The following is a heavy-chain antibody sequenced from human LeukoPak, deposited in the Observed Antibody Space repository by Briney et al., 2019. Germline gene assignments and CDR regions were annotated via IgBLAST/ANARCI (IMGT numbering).Heavy chain of an antibody. V-gene: IGHV4-31*02. D-gene: IGHD4-23*01. CDR3: ARTDYGGNSLGSY. Sequence: WVRQMPGKGLEWIGYIYYSGSTYYNPSLKSRVTISVDTSKNQFSLKLSSVTAADTAVYYCARTDYGGNSLGSYWGQGTLVTVSS. CDR2: IYYSGST. J-gene: IGHJ4*02.